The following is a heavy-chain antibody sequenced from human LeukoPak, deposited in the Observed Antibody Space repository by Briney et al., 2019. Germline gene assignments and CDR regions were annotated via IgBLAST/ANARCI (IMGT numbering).Heavy chain of an antibody. V-gene: IGHV4-61*08. Sequence: PSETLSLTCTVSGGSISSGGYYWSWIRQPPGKGLEWIGYIYYSGSTNYNPSLKSRVTISVDTSKNQFSLKLSSVTAADTAVYYCARALYDDYVWGSYRYFDYWGQGTLVTVSS. CDR1: GGSISSGGYY. CDR2: IYYSGST. D-gene: IGHD3-16*02. J-gene: IGHJ4*02. CDR3: ARALYDDYVWGSYRYFDY.